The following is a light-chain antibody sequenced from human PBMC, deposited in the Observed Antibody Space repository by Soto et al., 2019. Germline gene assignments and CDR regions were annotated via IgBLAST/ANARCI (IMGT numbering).Light chain of an antibody. CDR2: GAS. J-gene: IGKJ1*01. CDR3: QQYGSSPPWT. V-gene: IGKV3-20*01. CDR1: QSVSSSY. Sequence: EIVLTQSPGTLSLSPGERATLSGRASQSVSSSYLAWYQQKPGQAPRLLIYGASSRATGIPDRFSGSGSGTDFTLTISRLEPEDFAVYYCQQYGSSPPWTFGQGTKVDI.